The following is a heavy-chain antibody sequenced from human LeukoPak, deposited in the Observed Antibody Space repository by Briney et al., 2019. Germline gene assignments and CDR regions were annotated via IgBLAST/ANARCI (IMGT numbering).Heavy chain of an antibody. CDR2: ISHDGSNK. CDR1: GFTFSDYS. Sequence: GGSLRLSCAASGFTFSDYSMHWVRQAPGKGLEWVAVISHDGSNKYYADSVKGRFTISRDNSKHTMYLQMNSLRADDTAVYYCARDPWNSGWYERISGKFDHWGQGTLVTVSS. CDR3: ARDPWNSGWYERISGKFDH. J-gene: IGHJ4*02. D-gene: IGHD6-19*01. V-gene: IGHV3-30*04.